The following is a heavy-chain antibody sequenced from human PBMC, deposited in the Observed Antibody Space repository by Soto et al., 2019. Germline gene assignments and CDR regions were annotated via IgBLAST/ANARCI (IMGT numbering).Heavy chain of an antibody. CDR1: GFTFSRQA. Sequence: QVQLVESGGGVVQPERSLSLSCAASGFTFSRQAMHWVRQAPGRGLEWVAVIWYHGIDKYYADSVKGRFTISRDNSKNTVYLQMNSLRGEDTAVYDGATGFLGLCKGGSFRIDYWGPGTLVT. V-gene: IGHV3-33*01. CDR3: ATGFLGLCKGGSFRIDY. CDR2: IWYHGIDK. J-gene: IGHJ4*02. D-gene: IGHD2-15*01.